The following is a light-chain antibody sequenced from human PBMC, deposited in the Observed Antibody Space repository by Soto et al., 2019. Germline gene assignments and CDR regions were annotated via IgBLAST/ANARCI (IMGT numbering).Light chain of an antibody. J-gene: IGKJ2*01. Sequence: DIVMTQSPDSLAVSLGERATINCKSSQSVLYNSNNKNYLAWYQQKPGQPPKLLIYWASTRESGVPDRFSGSGSGTDFTLTISSLQAEDVAVYYCQQYYSISQYTFGQGTKLEIK. CDR1: QSVLYNSNNKNY. CDR3: QQYYSISQYT. V-gene: IGKV4-1*01. CDR2: WAS.